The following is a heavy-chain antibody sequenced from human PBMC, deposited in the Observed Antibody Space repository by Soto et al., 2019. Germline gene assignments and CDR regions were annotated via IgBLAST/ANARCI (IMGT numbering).Heavy chain of an antibody. CDR3: ARDVYYYDSSAYWAY. CDR2: ISSNGGST. D-gene: IGHD3-22*01. V-gene: IGHV3-64*04. Sequence: HPGGSLRLSCSASGFTFSSYAMHWVRQAPGKGLEYVSAISSNGGSTYYADSVKGRFTISRDNAKNSLYLQMNSLRAEDTAVYYCARDVYYYDSSAYWAYWGQGTLVTVS. CDR1: GFTFSSYA. J-gene: IGHJ4*02.